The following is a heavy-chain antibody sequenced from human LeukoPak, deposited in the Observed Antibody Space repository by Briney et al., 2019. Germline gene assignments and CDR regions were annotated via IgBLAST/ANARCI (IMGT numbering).Heavy chain of an antibody. CDR3: AKDSSGYYTSWDY. Sequence: GGSLRLSCAASGLIVSSSYMSWVRQAPGKGLEWVSVIYSGGSTYYADSVKGRFTISRDNSKNTLWLQMNSLRAEDTAVYYCAKDSSGYYTSWDYWGQGTLVTVSS. CDR2: IYSGGST. CDR1: GLIVSSSY. D-gene: IGHD3-22*01. V-gene: IGHV3-53*01. J-gene: IGHJ4*02.